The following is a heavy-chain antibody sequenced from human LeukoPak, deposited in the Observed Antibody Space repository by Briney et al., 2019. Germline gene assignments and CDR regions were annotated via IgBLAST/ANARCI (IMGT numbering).Heavy chain of an antibody. Sequence: GGSLRLSCAGSGFTFSSYSMNWVRQAPGKGLEWVSSISSSSTYIFYADSVKGRLTISRDNAKNSLYLQMNSLRAEDTAVYYCARDSYYGSGNFDYWGQGTLVTVSS. J-gene: IGHJ4*02. V-gene: IGHV3-21*04. CDR3: ARDSYYGSGNFDY. D-gene: IGHD3-10*01. CDR1: GFTFSSYS. CDR2: ISSSSTYI.